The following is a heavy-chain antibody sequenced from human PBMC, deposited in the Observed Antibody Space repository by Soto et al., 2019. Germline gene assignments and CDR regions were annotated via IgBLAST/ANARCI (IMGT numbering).Heavy chain of an antibody. D-gene: IGHD3-10*01. CDR2: ISDTGTT. J-gene: IGHJ5*02. CDR1: GASIINGNYF. CDR3: ARVGWVHSLNAWFDL. V-gene: IGHV4-31*03. Sequence: SETLSLTCTVSGASIINGNYFWSWVRHHPGKGLEWIGYISDTGTTYYNPSLKSRLTLSIDTSSNQFSLRLSSVNAADTAFYYCARVGWVHSLNAWFDLWGQGTLVTVSS.